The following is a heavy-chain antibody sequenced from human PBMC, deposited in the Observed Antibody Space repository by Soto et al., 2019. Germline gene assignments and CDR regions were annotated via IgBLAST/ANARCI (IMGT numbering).Heavy chain of an antibody. CDR3: ARDPDSGYDLAFDI. Sequence: GGSLRLSCAASGFTFSSYAMHWVRQAPGKGLEWVAVISYDGSNKYYADSVKGRFTISRDNSKNTLYLQMNSLRAEDTAVYYCARDPDSGYDLAFDIWGQGTMVTV. D-gene: IGHD5-12*01. J-gene: IGHJ3*02. V-gene: IGHV3-30-3*01. CDR1: GFTFSSYA. CDR2: ISYDGSNK.